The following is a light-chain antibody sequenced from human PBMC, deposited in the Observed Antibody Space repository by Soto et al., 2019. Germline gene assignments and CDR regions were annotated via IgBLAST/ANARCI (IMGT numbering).Light chain of an antibody. CDR2: AAS. CDR1: QGIRND. J-gene: IGKJ1*01. V-gene: IGKV1-17*01. CDR3: QQYHSYRT. Sequence: IQMTQSPSSLSASVGDRVTITCRASQGIRNDLSWYQQKPGKAPKLLIYAASSLQSGVPSRFSGSGSGTEFTLTISSLQSDDFATYYCQQYHSYRTFGQGTKVDIK.